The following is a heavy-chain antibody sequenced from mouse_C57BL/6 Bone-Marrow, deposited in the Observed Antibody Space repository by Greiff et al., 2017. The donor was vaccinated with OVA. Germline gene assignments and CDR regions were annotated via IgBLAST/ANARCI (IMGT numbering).Heavy chain of an antibody. Sequence: EVQRVESGGDLVKPGGSLKLSCAASGFTFSSYGMSWVRQTPDKRLEWVATISSGGSYTYYPDSVKGRFTISRDNAKNTLYLQMSSLKSEDTAMYYCARYYYGSSYRYFDVWGTGTTVTVSS. V-gene: IGHV5-6*01. J-gene: IGHJ1*03. CDR3: ARYYYGSSYRYFDV. CDR2: ISSGGSYT. D-gene: IGHD1-1*01. CDR1: GFTFSSYG.